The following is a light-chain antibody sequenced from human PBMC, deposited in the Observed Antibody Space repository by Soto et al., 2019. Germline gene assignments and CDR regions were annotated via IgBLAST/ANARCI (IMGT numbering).Light chain of an antibody. Sequence: AIQMTQSPSSLSASVGDRVTITCRASQGIRNDLDWFQQKPGKAPKLLIYAASNLQSGVPSRFSGSGSGTDFTLTISCLQSEDFATYYCQQYYSYPGTFGPGTKVDIK. CDR2: AAS. CDR3: QQYYSYPGT. CDR1: QGIRND. V-gene: IGKV1-6*01. J-gene: IGKJ3*01.